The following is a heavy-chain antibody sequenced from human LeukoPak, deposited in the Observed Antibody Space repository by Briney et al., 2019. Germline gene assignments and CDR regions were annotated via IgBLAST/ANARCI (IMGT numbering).Heavy chain of an antibody. CDR3: ATYSILNAREFRY. D-gene: IGHD4-11*01. Sequence: PGRSLRLSCAASGFTFSSYAMHWVRQAPGKGLEWVANVQHIGGETYYVDSVKGRFTTSRDNAKNSVYLQMNSLGADDTAVYYCATYSILNAREFRYWGQGTLVTVTS. V-gene: IGHV3-7*01. CDR2: VQHIGGET. J-gene: IGHJ1*01. CDR1: GFTFSSYA.